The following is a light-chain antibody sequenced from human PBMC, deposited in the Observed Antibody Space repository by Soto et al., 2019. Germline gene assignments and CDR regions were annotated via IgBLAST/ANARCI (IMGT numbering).Light chain of an antibody. V-gene: IGLV1-51*01. CDR2: DNN. Sequence: QSVLTQPPSVSAAPGQKVTISCSGSSSNIENNYVSWYQQLPGTAPKLLIYDNNQRPSGIPDRFSGSKSGTSATLGISGLQTGDEADYYCGTWDSTLSAVVFGGGTKLTVL. CDR3: GTWDSTLSAVV. J-gene: IGLJ2*01. CDR1: SSNIENNY.